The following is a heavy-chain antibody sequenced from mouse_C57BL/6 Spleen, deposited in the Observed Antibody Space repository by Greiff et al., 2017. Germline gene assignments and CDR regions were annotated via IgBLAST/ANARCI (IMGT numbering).Heavy chain of an antibody. CDR2: INPNNGGT. Sequence: EVQLQQSGPELVKPGASVKISCKASGYTFTDYYMNWVKQSHGKSLEWIGDINPNNGGTSYNQKFKGKATLTVDKSSSTAYMELRSLTSEDSAGYYCARKRELSFDYWGQGTTLTVSS. CDR3: ARKRELSFDY. D-gene: IGHD4-1*01. J-gene: IGHJ2*01. CDR1: GYTFTDYY. V-gene: IGHV1-26*01.